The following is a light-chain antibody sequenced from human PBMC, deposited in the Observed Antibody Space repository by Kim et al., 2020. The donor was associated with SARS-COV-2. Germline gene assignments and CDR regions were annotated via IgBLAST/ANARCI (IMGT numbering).Light chain of an antibody. CDR1: QDVRNV. Sequence: ASGGDRVTIHWRGRQDVRNVLAGLRQKPGEAPKSLIYAASRLQSGVPSKFSGSGSGTDFTLTISSLQAEDVATYYCQQYNNYPLTFGGGTKVDIK. J-gene: IGKJ4*01. CDR2: AAS. V-gene: IGKV1-16*02. CDR3: QQYNNYPLT.